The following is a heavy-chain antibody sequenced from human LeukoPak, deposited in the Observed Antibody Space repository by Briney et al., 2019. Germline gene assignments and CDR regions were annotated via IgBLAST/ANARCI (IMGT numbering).Heavy chain of an antibody. D-gene: IGHD6-13*01. V-gene: IGHV3-23*01. J-gene: IGHJ4*02. Sequence: TGGSLRLSCAASGFRFSPYAMSWVRQAPGKGLEWVSGISGSTGSTYYADSVKGRFTISRDNSKNTLYLQMNTLRAEDTAVYYCAKSDPLMTAAGIFDYWGQGTLVTVSS. CDR3: AKSDPLMTAAGIFDY. CDR1: GFRFSPYA. CDR2: ISGSTGST.